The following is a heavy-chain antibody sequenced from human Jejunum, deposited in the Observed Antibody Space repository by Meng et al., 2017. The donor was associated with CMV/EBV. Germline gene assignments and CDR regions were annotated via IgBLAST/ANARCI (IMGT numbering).Heavy chain of an antibody. V-gene: IGHV5-51*01. CDR3: ARHHSRSPYYYYGMDV. CDR2: IYPGDSDT. D-gene: IGHD6-13*01. Sequence: SFTRYWIGWVRQLPGKGLEWMGIIYPGDSDTRYSPSFQGQVTISADKSISTAYLQWSSLKASDTAMYYCARHHSRSPYYYYGMDVWGQGTTVTVSS. CDR1: SFTRYW. J-gene: IGHJ6*02.